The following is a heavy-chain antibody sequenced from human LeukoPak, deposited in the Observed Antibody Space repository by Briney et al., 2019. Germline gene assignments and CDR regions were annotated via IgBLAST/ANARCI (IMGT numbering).Heavy chain of an antibody. CDR2: ISAYNGNT. V-gene: IGHV1-18*01. CDR3: ARTRYYYGSGSYLPPDY. CDR1: GYTFTSYS. J-gene: IGHJ4*02. Sequence: ASVKVSCKASGYTFTSYSISWVRQAPGQGLEWMGWISAYNGNTNYAQKLQGRVTMTTDTSTSTAYMELRSLRSDDTAVYYCARTRYYYGSGSYLPPDYWGQGTLVTVSS. D-gene: IGHD3-10*01.